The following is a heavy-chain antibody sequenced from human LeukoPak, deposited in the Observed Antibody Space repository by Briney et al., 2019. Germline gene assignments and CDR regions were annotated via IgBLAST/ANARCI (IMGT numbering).Heavy chain of an antibody. CDR2: INAGTGNT. J-gene: IGHJ3*02. V-gene: IGHV1-3*01. Sequence: ASVKVSCKASGYTFTSYAMHWVRQAPGQGLEWMGWINAGTGNTQYSQKFQGRVTNTRDTSASTVYMELSSLRSEDTAVYYCARDLGGYCSSTSCFYAFEIWGQGTMVTVSS. D-gene: IGHD2-2*01. CDR1: GYTFTSYA. CDR3: ARDLGGYCSSTSCFYAFEI.